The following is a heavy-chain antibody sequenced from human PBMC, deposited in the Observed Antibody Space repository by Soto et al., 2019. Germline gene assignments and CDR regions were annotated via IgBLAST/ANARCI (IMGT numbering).Heavy chain of an antibody. CDR2: IYYSGST. V-gene: IGHV4-59*01. Sequence: SETLSLTCTVSGGSISSYYWSWIRQPPGKGLEWIGYIYYSGSTNYNPSLKSRVTISVDTSKNQFSLKLISVTAADRGVYYCAREDCSNYGLPYFDIWGQGTMVTVSS. CDR3: AREDCSNYGLPYFDI. CDR1: GGSISSYY. D-gene: IGHD4-4*01. J-gene: IGHJ3*02.